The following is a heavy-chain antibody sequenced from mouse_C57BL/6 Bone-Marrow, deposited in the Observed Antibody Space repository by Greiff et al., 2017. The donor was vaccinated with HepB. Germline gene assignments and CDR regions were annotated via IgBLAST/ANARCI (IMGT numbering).Heavy chain of an antibody. J-gene: IGHJ3*01. Sequence: EVQRVESGAELVRPGASVKLSCTASGFNIKDYYMHWVKQRPEQGLEWIGRIDPEDGDTEYAPKFQGKATMTADTSSNTAYLQLSRLTSEDTAVYYCTTDGNLAWFAYWGQGTLVTVSA. CDR3: TTDGNLAWFAY. V-gene: IGHV14-1*01. D-gene: IGHD2-1*01. CDR2: IDPEDGDT. CDR1: GFNIKDYY.